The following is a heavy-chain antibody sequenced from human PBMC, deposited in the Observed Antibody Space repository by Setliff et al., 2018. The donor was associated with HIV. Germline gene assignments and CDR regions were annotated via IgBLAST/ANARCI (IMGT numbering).Heavy chain of an antibody. Sequence: KTSETLSLTCTVSGGSISSFSYYWAWIRQSPGKGLEWIGNVYHSGGTDYNPSLRSRVSISVDTSTNQFSLSLASVTAADTAVYYCTRRFEKWLAFDYWGQGTLVTVSS. CDR1: GGSISSFSYY. J-gene: IGHJ4*02. CDR2: VYHSGGT. CDR3: TRRFEKWLAFDY. D-gene: IGHD6-19*01. V-gene: IGHV4-39*01.